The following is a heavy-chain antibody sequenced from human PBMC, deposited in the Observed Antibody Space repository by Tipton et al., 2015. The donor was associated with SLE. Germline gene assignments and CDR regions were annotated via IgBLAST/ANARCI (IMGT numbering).Heavy chain of an antibody. CDR2: ISGSGSA. CDR3: ASDYEGYGEYAY. V-gene: IGHV4-61*02. D-gene: IGHD4-17*01. CDR1: GDSFTRANSY. J-gene: IGHJ1*01. Sequence: TLSLTCTVSGDSFTRANSYWSWIRQPAGKGLEWIGRISGSGSANYNPSLKSRVTISLDTSKNQFSLKLTSVTAADTAVYYCASDYEGYGEYAYWGLGTLVTVSS.